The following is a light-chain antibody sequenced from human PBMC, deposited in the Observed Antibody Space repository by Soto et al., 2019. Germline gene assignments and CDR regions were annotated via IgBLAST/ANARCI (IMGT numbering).Light chain of an antibody. J-gene: IGKJ1*01. V-gene: IGKV1-5*01. Sequence: DIQMTQSPSSLSAPVVGRVTITFRASQSVGTWVAWYQQKPGKAPKLLIYGSSNLESGVPSRFSGSGSGTEFTLTITTLQPDDFATYFCQHYRRNTWSVGPGTKVDI. CDR2: GSS. CDR1: QSVGTW. CDR3: QHYRRNTWS.